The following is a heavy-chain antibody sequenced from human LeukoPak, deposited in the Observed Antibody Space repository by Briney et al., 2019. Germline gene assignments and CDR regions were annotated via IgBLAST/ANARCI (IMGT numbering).Heavy chain of an antibody. CDR2: TSAYNGNT. Sequence: ASVKVSCKASGYTFTSYGISWVRQAPGQGLEWMGRTSAYNGNTNYAQKLQGRVTMSTDTSTSTAYMELRSLRSDDTAVYYCARVSLVISLFDYWGQGTLVTVSS. D-gene: IGHD3-10*01. J-gene: IGHJ4*02. CDR3: ARVSLVISLFDY. CDR1: GYTFTSYG. V-gene: IGHV1-18*01.